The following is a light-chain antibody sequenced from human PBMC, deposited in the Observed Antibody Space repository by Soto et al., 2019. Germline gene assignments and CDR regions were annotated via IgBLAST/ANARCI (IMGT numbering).Light chain of an antibody. J-gene: IGKJ2*01. CDR1: QSVSSY. CDR2: DAS. V-gene: IGKV3-11*01. Sequence: EIVLTQSPATLSLSPGERATLSCRASQSVSSYLAWYQQQPGQAPRLLLYDASNRATGIPARFSGSGSGTDFTLTISSLEPEDVAVYYCQQRSNWPPYTFGQGTKLEIK. CDR3: QQRSNWPPYT.